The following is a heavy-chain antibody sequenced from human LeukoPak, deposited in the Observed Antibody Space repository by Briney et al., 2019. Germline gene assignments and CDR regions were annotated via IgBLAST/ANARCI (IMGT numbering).Heavy chain of an antibody. CDR1: GYSFTSYW. CDR3: ARHCSSTSCPLYGMDV. V-gene: IGHV5-10-1*01. D-gene: IGHD2-2*01. Sequence: GESLKIPCKGSGYSFTSYWISWVRKMPGKGLEWMGRIDPSDSYTNYSPSFQGHVTISADKSISTAYLQWSSLKASDTAMYYCARHCSSTSCPLYGMDVWGQGTTVTVSS. J-gene: IGHJ6*02. CDR2: IDPSDSYT.